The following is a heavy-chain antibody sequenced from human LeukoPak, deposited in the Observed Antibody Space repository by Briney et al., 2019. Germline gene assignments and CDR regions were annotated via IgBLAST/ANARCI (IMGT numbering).Heavy chain of an antibody. CDR3: ARYYDSTGSFDY. Sequence: KTSETLSLTCTVSGDSVSRSSYYWTWIRQPPGKGLEWIGYIYYIGSTNYNPSLRSRLTMSVDTSKNQFSLRLSSVIAADTAVYYCARYYDSTGSFDYWGQGTLVIVST. V-gene: IGHV4-61*01. D-gene: IGHD3-22*01. CDR1: GDSVSRSSYY. CDR2: IYYIGST. J-gene: IGHJ4*02.